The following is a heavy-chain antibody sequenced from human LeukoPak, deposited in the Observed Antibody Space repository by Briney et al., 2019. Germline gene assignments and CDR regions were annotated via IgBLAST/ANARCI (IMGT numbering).Heavy chain of an antibody. Sequence: SVKVSCKASGYTFTGYHTHWVRQAPGQGLEWMGGIIPIFGTANYAQKFQGRVTITADESTSTAYMELSSLRSEDTAVYYCARGLTGGSYSFDYWGQGTLVTVSS. CDR2: IIPIFGTA. CDR3: ARGLTGGSYSFDY. D-gene: IGHD1-26*01. CDR1: GYTFTGYH. J-gene: IGHJ4*02. V-gene: IGHV1-69*13.